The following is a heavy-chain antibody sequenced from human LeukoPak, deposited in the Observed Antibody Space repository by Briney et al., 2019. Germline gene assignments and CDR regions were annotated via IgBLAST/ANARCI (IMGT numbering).Heavy chain of an antibody. J-gene: IGHJ2*01. Sequence: SQTLSLTCTVSGGSISSGGYYWSWIRQHPGKGLEWIGYIYYSGSTYHNPSLKSRVTISVDTSKNQFSLKLTSVTAADTAVYYCARDGPPCGALGWYFDLWGRGTLVTVSS. CDR2: IYYSGST. V-gene: IGHV4-31*03. D-gene: IGHD4-17*01. CDR1: GGSISSGGYY. CDR3: ARDGPPCGALGWYFDL.